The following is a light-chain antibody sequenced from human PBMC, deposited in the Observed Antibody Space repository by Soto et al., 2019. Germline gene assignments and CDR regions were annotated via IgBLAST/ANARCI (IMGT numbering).Light chain of an antibody. CDR2: GVS. J-gene: IGKJ3*01. CDR3: QQYGSSFT. Sequence: ELVLTQSPGTLSLSPGERATLSCRASQSVSSSYLAWYQQKPGQAPRVLIYGVSSRATGIPDRFSGSGSGTDFTLTISRLEPEDFAMYYCQQYGSSFTFGPGTKVDFK. CDR1: QSVSSSY. V-gene: IGKV3-20*01.